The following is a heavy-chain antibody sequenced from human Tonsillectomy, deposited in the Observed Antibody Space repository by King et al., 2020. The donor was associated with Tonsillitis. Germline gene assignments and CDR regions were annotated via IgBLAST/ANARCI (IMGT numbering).Heavy chain of an antibody. Sequence: TLKESGPVLVKPTETLTLTCTVSGFSLSNARMGVRWIRQPPGKALEWLAHIFSNDEKSYSTSLKSRLTISKDTSKSQVVLTMTNMDPVDTATYYCARILIYDILTGANWFDPWGQGTLVTVSS. CDR3: ARILIYDILTGANWFDP. D-gene: IGHD3-9*01. V-gene: IGHV2-26*01. J-gene: IGHJ5*02. CDR1: GFSLSNARMG. CDR2: IFSNDEK.